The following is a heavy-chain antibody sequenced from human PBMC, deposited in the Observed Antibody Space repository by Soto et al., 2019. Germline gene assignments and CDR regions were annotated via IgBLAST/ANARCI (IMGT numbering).Heavy chain of an antibody. CDR2: IDHDGPT. Sequence: EVQLVDSGGGLVQPGGSLRLSCAGSGFIFSNYWMHWVRQAPGKGLEWVSGIDHDGPTDYADSVRGLFTVSRDNAENTLYLQMSSLRPEATAVYYCVRDSPGDYWGQGTLVTVSS. V-gene: IGHV3-74*01. J-gene: IGHJ4*02. CDR1: GFIFSNYW. CDR3: VRDSPGDY.